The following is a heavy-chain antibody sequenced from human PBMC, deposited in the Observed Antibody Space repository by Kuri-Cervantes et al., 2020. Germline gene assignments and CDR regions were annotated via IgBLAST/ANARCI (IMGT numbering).Heavy chain of an antibody. CDR2: INPSGGST. CDR3: ARGAGVGTQGVLRYFDWLSGYYSYGMDV. D-gene: IGHD3-9*01. V-gene: IGHV1-46*01. J-gene: IGHJ6*02. Sequence: ASVKVSCKASGYTFTSYHMHWVRQAPGQGLEWMGIINPSGGSTSYAQKFQGRVTMTRDTSTSTVYMDLSSLRSEETAVYYCARGAGVGTQGVLRYFDWLSGYYSYGMDVWGQGTTITVSS. CDR1: GYTFTSYH.